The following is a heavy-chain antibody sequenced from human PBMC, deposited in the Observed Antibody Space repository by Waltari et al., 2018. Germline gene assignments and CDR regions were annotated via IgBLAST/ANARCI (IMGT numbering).Heavy chain of an antibody. CDR2: INHSGST. V-gene: IGHV4-34*01. CDR1: GGSFSGYY. D-gene: IGHD3-22*01. Sequence: QLQLQESGPGLLKPSETLSLTCAVYGGSFSGYYWSWIRQPPGKGLEWIGEINHSGSTNYNPSLKSRVTISVDTSKNQFSLKLSSVTAADTAVYYCARHPPYYYDSSGYANYYFDYWGQGTLVTVSS. J-gene: IGHJ4*02. CDR3: ARHPPYYYDSSGYANYYFDY.